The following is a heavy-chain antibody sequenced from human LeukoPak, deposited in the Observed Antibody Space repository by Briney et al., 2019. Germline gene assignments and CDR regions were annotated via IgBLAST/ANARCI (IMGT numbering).Heavy chain of an antibody. V-gene: IGHV3-11*01. J-gene: IGHJ5*02. CDR1: GFTFSHYW. Sequence: GGSLRLSCADSGFTFSHYWMSWVRQAPGKGLEGVSLVSGSGEIIYYADSVKGRFTISRDNAKNSLYLQMNSLRAEDTAVYHCARAGQNNWFDPWGQGTLVTVSS. CDR2: VSGSGEII. CDR3: ARAGQNNWFDP.